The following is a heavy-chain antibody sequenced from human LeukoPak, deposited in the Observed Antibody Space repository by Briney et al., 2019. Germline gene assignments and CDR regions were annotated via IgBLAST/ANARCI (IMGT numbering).Heavy chain of an antibody. D-gene: IGHD1-1*01. CDR1: GFTFSDYY. CDR2: ISSSGSTI. CDR3: ARDRRRWLQLKSPPLDY. Sequence: PGGSLRLSCAASGFTFSDYYMSWIRQAPGKGLEWVSYISSSGSTIYYTDSVKGRFTISRDNAKNSLYLQMNSLRAEDTAVYYCARDRRRWLQLKSPPLDYLGQGTLVTVSS. V-gene: IGHV3-11*01. J-gene: IGHJ4*02.